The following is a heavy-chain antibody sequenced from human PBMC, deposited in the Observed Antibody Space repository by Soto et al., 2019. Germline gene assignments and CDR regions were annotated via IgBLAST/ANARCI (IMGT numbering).Heavy chain of an antibody. CDR2: INHSGST. J-gene: IGHJ6*02. V-gene: IGHV4-34*01. D-gene: IGHD3-22*01. Sequence: SETLSLTCAVYGGSFSGHYWTWIRQSPGTGLEWIGEINHSGSTNYNLSLKSRVDISVDTSKNQFSLKLTSVTAADTAVYYCVRKSSLAVRGLFRYHHYGLDVWGQGTTVTVSS. CDR3: VRKSSLAVRGLFRYHHYGLDV. CDR1: GGSFSGHY.